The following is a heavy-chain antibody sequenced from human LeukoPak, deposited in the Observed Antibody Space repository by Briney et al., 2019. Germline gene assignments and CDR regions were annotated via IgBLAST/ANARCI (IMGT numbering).Heavy chain of an antibody. J-gene: IGHJ4*02. CDR1: GFTVSSNY. CDR2: IYSGGCT. D-gene: IGHD4-17*01. CDR3: ARVPTTVTTVYFDY. Sequence: PGGSLRLSCAASGFTVSSNYMSWVRQAPGKGLEWVSVIYSGGCTYYADSVKGRFTISRDNSKNTLYLQMNSLRAEDTAVYYCARVPTTVTTVYFDYWGQGTLVTVSS. V-gene: IGHV3-53*01.